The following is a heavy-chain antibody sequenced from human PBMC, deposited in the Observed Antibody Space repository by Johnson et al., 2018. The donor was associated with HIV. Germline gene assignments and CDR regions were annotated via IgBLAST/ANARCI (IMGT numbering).Heavy chain of an antibody. J-gene: IGHJ3*02. V-gene: IGHV3-30*04. CDR3: ASFAAAGDAFDI. CDR1: GFTFSSYA. D-gene: IGHD6-13*01. CDR2: ISYDGSNK. Sequence: QVQLVESGGGVVQPGRSLRLSCAASGFTFSSYAMHWVRQAPGKGLEWVAVISYDGSNKYYADSVKGRFTISRDNSKNTLYLQMNSLSAEDTAVYYCASFAAAGDAFDIWGQGTMVTVSS.